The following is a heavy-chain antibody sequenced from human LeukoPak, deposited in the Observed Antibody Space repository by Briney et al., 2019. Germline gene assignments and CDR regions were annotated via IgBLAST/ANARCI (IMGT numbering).Heavy chain of an antibody. Sequence: PSETLSLTCTVSGYSISSGYYWGWIRQPPGKGLEWIGSIYHSGSTNYNPSLMSRVTISKDTSKNQFSLKLNSVTAADTAVFYCARDETYSSDWQSNHYYYYMDVWGKGTTVTVSS. D-gene: IGHD6-19*01. CDR1: GYSISSGYY. J-gene: IGHJ6*03. V-gene: IGHV4-38-2*02. CDR3: ARDETYSSDWQSNHYYYYMDV. CDR2: IYHSGST.